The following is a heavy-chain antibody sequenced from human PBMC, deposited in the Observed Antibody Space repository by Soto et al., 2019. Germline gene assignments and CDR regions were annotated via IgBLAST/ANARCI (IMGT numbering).Heavy chain of an antibody. CDR1: GFTFSNAW. D-gene: IGHD2-15*01. V-gene: IGHV3-15*01. CDR3: TLPLGYCSGVSCNRSDYVFDI. Sequence: PVGSLRLSGAASGFTFSNAWMSWVRQAPGKGLEWVGRIKSKTDGGTRDYAAPVKGIFTVSREESKNTLYLQMNSLETEDTAVYYCTLPLGYCSGVSCNRSDYVFDIWGQGTMVTVSS. CDR2: IKSKTDGGTR. J-gene: IGHJ3*02.